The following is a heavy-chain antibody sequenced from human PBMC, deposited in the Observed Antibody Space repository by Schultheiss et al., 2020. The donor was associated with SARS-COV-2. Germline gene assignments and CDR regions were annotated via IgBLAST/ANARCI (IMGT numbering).Heavy chain of an antibody. D-gene: IGHD3-3*01. CDR3: ARGRGRITIFGVVIIHRLFDY. CDR2: IYYSGST. V-gene: IGHV4-34*01. J-gene: IGHJ4*02. Sequence: SETLSLTCAVYGGSFSGYYWIWIRQPPGKGLEWIGYIYYSGSTNYNPSLKSRVTISVDTSKNQFSLKLSSVTAADTAVYYCARGRGRITIFGVVIIHRLFDYWGQGTLVTVSS. CDR1: GGSFSGYY.